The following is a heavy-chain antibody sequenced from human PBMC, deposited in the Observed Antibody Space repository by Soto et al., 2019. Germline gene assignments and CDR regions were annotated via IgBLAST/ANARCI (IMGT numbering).Heavy chain of an antibody. J-gene: IGHJ4*02. CDR2: INPSGGST. D-gene: IGHD1-1*01. CDR3: AREAGTTHQIFY. V-gene: IGHV1-46*01. Sequence: GASVKVSCKASGYTFTSYYMHWVRQAPGQGLEWMGIINPSGGSTSYAQKFQGRVTMTWDTSTSTVYMELSSLRSEDTAVYYCAREAGTTHQIFYWGQGTLVTVSS. CDR1: GYTFTSYY.